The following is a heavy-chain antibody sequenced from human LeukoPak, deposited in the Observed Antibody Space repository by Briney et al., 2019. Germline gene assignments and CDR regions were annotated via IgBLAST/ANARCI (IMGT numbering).Heavy chain of an antibody. CDR2: IIPIFGTA. D-gene: IGHD1-26*01. J-gene: IGHJ6*03. V-gene: IGHV1-69*13. Sequence: VASVKVSCKASGGTFSSYAISWVRQAPGQGLEWMGGIIPIFGTANYAQKFQGRVTITADESTSTAYMELSSLRSEDTAVYYCARAGGKVGATIYYYYMDVWGKGTTVTVSS. CDR1: GGTFSSYA. CDR3: ARAGGKVGATIYYYYMDV.